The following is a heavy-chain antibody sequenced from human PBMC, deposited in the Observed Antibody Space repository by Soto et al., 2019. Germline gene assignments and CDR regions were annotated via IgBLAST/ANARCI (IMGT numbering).Heavy chain of an antibody. CDR1: GFIFSSYA. V-gene: IGHV3-64*01. J-gene: IGHJ4*02. CDR2: ISSNGGST. Sequence: LSLSCAVSGFIFSSYAMHWVRQAPGKGLEYVSAISSNGGSTYYANSVKGRFTISRDNSKNTLYLQMGSLRAEDMAVYYCARGPGYYFDYWGQGTLVTVSS. CDR3: ARGPGYYFDY.